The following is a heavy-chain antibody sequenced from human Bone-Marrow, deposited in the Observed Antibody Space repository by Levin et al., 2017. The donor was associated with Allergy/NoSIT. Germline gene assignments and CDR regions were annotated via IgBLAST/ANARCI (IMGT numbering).Heavy chain of an antibody. CDR1: GFTFSDYY. J-gene: IGHJ4*02. CDR3: ARDLSAAPSATEDY. V-gene: IGHV3-11*01. D-gene: IGHD6-13*01. Sequence: GESLKISCAASGFTFSDYYMSWIRQAPGKGLEWVSYISSSGSTIYYADSVKGRFTISRDNAKNSLYLQMNSLRAEDTAVYYCARDLSAAPSATEDYWGQGTLVTVSS. CDR2: ISSSGSTI.